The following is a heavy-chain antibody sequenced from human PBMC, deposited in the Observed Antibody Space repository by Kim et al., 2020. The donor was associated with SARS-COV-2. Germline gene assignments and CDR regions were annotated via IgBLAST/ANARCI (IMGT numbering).Heavy chain of an antibody. CDR2: IYPGDSDT. J-gene: IGHJ4*02. CDR3: VRQISGYFPFDY. V-gene: IGHV5-51*01. Sequence: GESLKISCKGSGYGFWNYWIGWVRQMPGKGLEWVGIIYPGDSDTRYSPSFQGQVAISVDNSISTAFLQWSSLRASDTAMYYCVRQISGYFPFDYWGQGTL. CDR1: GYGFWNYW. D-gene: IGHD3-22*01.